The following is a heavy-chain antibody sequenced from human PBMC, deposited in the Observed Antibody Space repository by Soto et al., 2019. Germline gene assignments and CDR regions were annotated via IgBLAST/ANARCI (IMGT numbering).Heavy chain of an antibody. CDR1: GYTFSDYY. Sequence: QVQLVQSGAEVKKPGASVKVSCKASGYTFSDYYMYWVRQAPGQGLEWMGWINPNSGVTNYAQKFQGGVTLTRDTSISTGYMELTRLRSDDTAVYYCARGREIYFMDAWGEGTTVTVSS. V-gene: IGHV1-2*02. CDR3: ARGREIYFMDA. J-gene: IGHJ6*04. D-gene: IGHD1-26*01. CDR2: INPNSGVT.